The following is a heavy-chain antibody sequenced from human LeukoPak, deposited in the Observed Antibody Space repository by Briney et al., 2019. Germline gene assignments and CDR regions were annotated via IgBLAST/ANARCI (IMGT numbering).Heavy chain of an antibody. CDR3: ARVHSGYDLSPYYFDY. V-gene: IGHV1-18*01. Sequence: GASVKVSCKASNYSFTSYGISWVRQAPGQGLEWMAWINAYNGDTNYAQKLQGRVTLTTETSTSTAYMELRSLRSDDTAVYYCARVHSGYDLSPYYFDYWGQGTLVTVSS. J-gene: IGHJ4*02. CDR2: INAYNGDT. CDR1: NYSFTSYG. D-gene: IGHD5-12*01.